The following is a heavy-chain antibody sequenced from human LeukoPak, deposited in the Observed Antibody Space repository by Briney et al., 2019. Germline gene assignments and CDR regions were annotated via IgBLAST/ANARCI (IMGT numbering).Heavy chain of an antibody. J-gene: IGHJ4*02. Sequence: TGGSLRLSCAASGFTFSSYSMNWVRQAPGKGLEWVSYISSSSSTIYYADSVKGRFTISRDNAQNSLYLQMNSLRAEDTAVYYCAMGGYFDSSRYWGQGTLVTVSS. V-gene: IGHV3-48*04. CDR3: AMGGYFDSSRY. CDR2: ISSSSSTI. CDR1: GFTFSSYS. D-gene: IGHD3-22*01.